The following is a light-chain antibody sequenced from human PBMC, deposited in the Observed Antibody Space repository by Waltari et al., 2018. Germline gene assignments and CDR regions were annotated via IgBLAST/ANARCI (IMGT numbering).Light chain of an antibody. CDR1: QNINNN. CDR2: AAS. CDR3: QHYYDNPYS. V-gene: IGKV1-6*01. Sequence: IQMTQSPSALSASVGDRVTLSCRASQNINNNLAWYQQKPGKAPKFLIYAASSLQSGIPSRFSGSGSGTDFTLTISSLQPEDSATYYCQHYYDNPYSFGQGTKVEIK. J-gene: IGKJ2*03.